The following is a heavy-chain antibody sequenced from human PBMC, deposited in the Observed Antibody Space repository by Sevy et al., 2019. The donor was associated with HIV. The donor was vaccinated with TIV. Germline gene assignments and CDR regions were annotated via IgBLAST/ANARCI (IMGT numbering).Heavy chain of an antibody. CDR3: ARGSGTVAPV. V-gene: IGHV3-30-3*01. CDR1: GFTFINYA. CDR2: ISYDGSKK. Sequence: GGSLRLSCAASGFTFINYAMHWVRQTPGKGLEWVAVISYDGSKKDYADSVKGRFTISIDNSKNTLFLQMNSLRLEDTAIYYCARGSGTVAPVWGQGTLVTVSS. D-gene: IGHD6-19*01. J-gene: IGHJ4*02.